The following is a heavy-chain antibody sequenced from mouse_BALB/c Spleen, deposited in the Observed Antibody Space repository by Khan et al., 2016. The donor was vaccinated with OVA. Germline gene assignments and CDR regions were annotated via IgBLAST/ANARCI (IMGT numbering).Heavy chain of an antibody. Sequence: EVQLQESGPELVKPGASVKISCKAFGYTFTDYNIHWVKQSHGKSLEWIGYIYPYRSDNTYNQKFKRKATLNVDNYSSTAYMELRSLTSEVSAVYFGARPGCRFNYAMYYWGQGTSVTVSS. CDR2: IYPYRSDN. CDR3: ARPGCRFNYAMYY. V-gene: IGHV1S29*02. J-gene: IGHJ4*01. CDR1: GYTFTDYN.